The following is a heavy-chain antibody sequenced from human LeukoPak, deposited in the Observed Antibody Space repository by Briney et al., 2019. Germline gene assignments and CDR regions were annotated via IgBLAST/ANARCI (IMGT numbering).Heavy chain of an antibody. CDR1: GYSFTSYT. J-gene: IGHJ3*02. D-gene: IGHD1-20*01. CDR2: IRAGNGKT. CDR3: ATEAHNWNDALDAFDI. V-gene: IGHV1-3*01. Sequence: ASVKVSCKTSGYSFTSYTLNWVRQAPGQRLEWMGWIRAGNGKTKYSQKFQGRVTMTEDTSTDTAYMELSSLRSEDTAVYYCATEAHNWNDALDAFDIWGQGTMVTVSS.